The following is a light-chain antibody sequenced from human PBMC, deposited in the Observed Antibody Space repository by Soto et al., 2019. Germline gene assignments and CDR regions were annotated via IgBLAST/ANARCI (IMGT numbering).Light chain of an antibody. Sequence: EIVLTQSPGTLSLSPGERATLSCRASQSVASGYLTWYQQKPGQAPRLLIYGASSRATGIPDRFIGSGSGTDFTLTISRLEPEDSAEYYCQQYGTYTFGQGTKLEIK. J-gene: IGKJ2*01. CDR1: QSVASGY. CDR2: GAS. CDR3: QQYGTYT. V-gene: IGKV3-20*01.